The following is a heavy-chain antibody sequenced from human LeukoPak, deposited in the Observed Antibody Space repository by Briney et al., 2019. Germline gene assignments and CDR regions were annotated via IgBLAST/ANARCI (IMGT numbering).Heavy chain of an antibody. Sequence: GGSLRLSRAASGFTFTSYVMHWVRQAPGKGLQWVALISYDGSNKYYADSVKGRFTISRDNSKNTLYLQMNSLRAEDTAVYYCARPRGAAAGTFGFDPWGERTLVTVSS. J-gene: IGHJ5*02. CDR1: GFTFTSYV. V-gene: IGHV3-30*03. D-gene: IGHD6-13*01. CDR3: ARPRGAAAGTFGFDP. CDR2: ISYDGSNK.